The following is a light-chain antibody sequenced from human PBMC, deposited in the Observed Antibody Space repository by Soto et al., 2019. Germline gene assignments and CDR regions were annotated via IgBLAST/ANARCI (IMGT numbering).Light chain of an antibody. J-gene: IGLJ1*01. Sequence: QSVLTQPASVSGSPGQSITISSTGTSSDVVDYNYVSWYQQHPGKAPKLMIYEVSNRPSGVSNRFSGSKSGNTASLTISGLQAEDEADYYCSSYSSSTTPYVFGTGTKVTVL. V-gene: IGLV2-14*01. CDR3: SSYSSSTTPYV. CDR1: SSDVVDYNY. CDR2: EVS.